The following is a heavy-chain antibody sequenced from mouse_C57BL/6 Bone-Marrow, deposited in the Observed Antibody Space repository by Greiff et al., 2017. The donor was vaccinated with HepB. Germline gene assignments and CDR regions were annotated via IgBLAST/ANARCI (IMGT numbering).Heavy chain of an antibody. CDR3: ARSLYYGSSSDY. D-gene: IGHD1-1*01. J-gene: IGHJ2*01. V-gene: IGHV1-85*01. Sequence: QVQLQQSGPELVKPGASVKLSCKASGYTFPSYDINWVKQRPGQGLEWIGWIYPRDGSTQYNEKFKGKPTLTVDTSSSTAYMELHSLTSEDSAVYFCARSLYYGSSSDYWGQGTTLTVSS. CDR1: GYTFPSYD. CDR2: IYPRDGST.